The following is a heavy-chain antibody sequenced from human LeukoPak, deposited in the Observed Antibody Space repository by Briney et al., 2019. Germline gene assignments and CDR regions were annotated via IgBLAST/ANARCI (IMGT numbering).Heavy chain of an antibody. Sequence: LVASVKVSCTASGYTFTGYYMHWVRQAPGQGLEWMGWINPNSGGTNYAQNFQGRVTMTRDTSISTVYMELSRLQSDDTAVFYCARDRLRLGYERTNWFDPWGQGTLVTVSS. D-gene: IGHD2-15*01. CDR1: GYTFTGYY. CDR3: ARDRLRLGYERTNWFDP. V-gene: IGHV1-2*03. CDR2: INPNSGGT. J-gene: IGHJ5*02.